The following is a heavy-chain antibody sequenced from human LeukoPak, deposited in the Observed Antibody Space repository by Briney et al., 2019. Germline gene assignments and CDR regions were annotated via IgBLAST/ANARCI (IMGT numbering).Heavy chain of an antibody. CDR1: GGSISSSSYY. CDR3: ARSRIQLWANRVRYFDY. D-gene: IGHD5-18*01. Sequence: SETLSLTCTVSGGSISSSSYYWGWIRQPPGKGLEWIGSIYYSGSTSYNPSLKSRVTISVDTSKNQFSLKLSSVTAADTAVYYCARSRIQLWANRVRYFDYWGQGTLVTVSS. J-gene: IGHJ4*02. CDR2: IYYSGST. V-gene: IGHV4-39*07.